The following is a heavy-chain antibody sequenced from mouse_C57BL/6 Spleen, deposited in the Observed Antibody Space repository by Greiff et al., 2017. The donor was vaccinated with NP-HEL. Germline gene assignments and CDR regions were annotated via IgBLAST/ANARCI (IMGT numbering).Heavy chain of an antibody. Sequence: VQLQQSGAELVRPGASVTLSCKASGYTFTDYEMHWVKQTPVHGLEWIGAIDPETGGTAYNQKFKGKAILTADKSSSTAYMELRSLTSEDSAVYYCTRGGFNYYGSPFAYWGQGTLVTVSA. CDR3: TRGGFNYYGSPFAY. V-gene: IGHV1-15*01. CDR1: GYTFTDYE. CDR2: IDPETGGT. J-gene: IGHJ3*01. D-gene: IGHD1-1*01.